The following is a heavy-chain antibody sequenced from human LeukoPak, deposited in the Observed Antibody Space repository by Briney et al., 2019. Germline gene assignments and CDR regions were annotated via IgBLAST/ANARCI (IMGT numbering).Heavy chain of an antibody. CDR2: IYPGDSDT. D-gene: IGHD4-17*01. Sequence: GESLKISFKCSGYSFTSYWIGGVRQMPGKGLEWMGIIYPGDSDTRYSPSFQGQVTISADKSISTAYLQWSSLKASDTAMYYCARGLSTVTYDAFDIWGQGTMVTVSS. V-gene: IGHV5-51*01. J-gene: IGHJ3*02. CDR3: ARGLSTVTYDAFDI. CDR1: GYSFTSYW.